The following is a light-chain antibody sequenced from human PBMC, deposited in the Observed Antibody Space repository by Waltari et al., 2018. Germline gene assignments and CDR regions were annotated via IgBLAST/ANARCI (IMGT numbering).Light chain of an antibody. Sequence: DIQMTQSPSSLSASVGDRVTITCRARQSISSYLNWYHQKPGKAPKLLIYGASSLQSGVPSRFSGSGSGTDFTLTISSLQPEDFATYYCQQSYSIPFTFGGGTKVEIK. CDR1: QSISSY. CDR2: GAS. J-gene: IGKJ4*01. CDR3: QQSYSIPFT. V-gene: IGKV1-39*01.